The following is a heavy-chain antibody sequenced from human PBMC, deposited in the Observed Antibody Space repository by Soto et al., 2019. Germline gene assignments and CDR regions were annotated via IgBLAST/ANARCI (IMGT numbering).Heavy chain of an antibody. CDR3: AKEKISTSCCNWFDP. V-gene: IGHV3-23*01. D-gene: IGHD2-2*01. J-gene: IGHJ5*02. CDR2: IGTSGSYI. CDR1: GFTFSSYW. Sequence: GGSLRPSCAASGFTFSSYWMSWVRQAPGKGLEWVSSIGTSGSYIYDTDSVKGRFTISRDNSKNTLYLQMNSLRAEDTAVYYCAKEKISTSCCNWFDPWGQGTLVTVSS.